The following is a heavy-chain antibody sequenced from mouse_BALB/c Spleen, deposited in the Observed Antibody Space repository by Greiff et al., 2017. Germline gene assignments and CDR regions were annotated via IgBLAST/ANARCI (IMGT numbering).Heavy chain of an antibody. CDR1: GFTFSSYA. V-gene: IGHV5-6-5*01. CDR3: ARNGPDAMDY. CDR2: ISSGGST. Sequence: EVQLVESGGGLVKPGGSLKLSCAASGFTFSSYAMSWVRQTPEKRLEWVASISSGGSTYYPDSVKGRFTISRDNARNILYLQMSSLRSEDTAMYYCARNGPDAMDYWGQGTSVTVSS. J-gene: IGHJ4*01.